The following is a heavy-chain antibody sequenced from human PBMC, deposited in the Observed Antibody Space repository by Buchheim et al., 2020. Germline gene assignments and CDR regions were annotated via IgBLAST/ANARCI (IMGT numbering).Heavy chain of an antibody. J-gene: IGHJ4*02. CDR3: ATPQDWRFDF. D-gene: IGHD2-15*01. CDR1: GFSFSNYW. Sequence: EVQLVDSGGGLVQPGGSLRLSCAASGFSFSNYWMSWVRQAPGKGLEWVANLNPDGSERYYVDSVEGRFTISRDNAKNSLYLQMNSLRAEDTGVYYCATPQDWRFDFWGQGSL. CDR2: LNPDGSER. V-gene: IGHV3-7*02.